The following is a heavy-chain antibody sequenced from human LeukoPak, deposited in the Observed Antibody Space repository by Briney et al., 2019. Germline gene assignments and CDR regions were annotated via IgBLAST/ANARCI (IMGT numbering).Heavy chain of an antibody. CDR1: GYTFTGYY. CDR2: INPNSGGT. V-gene: IGHV1-2*02. CDR3: ARGSREGIAVAGRTDY. J-gene: IGHJ4*02. Sequence: ASVKVSCKASGYTFTGYYMHWVRQAPGQGLEWMGWINPNSGGTNYAQKFQGRVTMTRDTSISIAYMELSRLRSDDTAVYYCARGSREGIAVAGRTDYWGQGTLVTVSS. D-gene: IGHD6-19*01.